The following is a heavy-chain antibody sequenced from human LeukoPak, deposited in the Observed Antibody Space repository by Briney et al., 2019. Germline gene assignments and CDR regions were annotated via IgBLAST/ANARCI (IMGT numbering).Heavy chain of an antibody. Sequence: GGSLRLSCAASGFTFSSYWMHWVRQAPGKGLVWVSVIYSGGKTYYADSVKGRFTISRDNSKNTLYLQMNSLRAEDTAVYYCARGVANYYDSSGYQNWGQGTLVTVSS. J-gene: IGHJ4*02. CDR2: IYSGGKT. CDR1: GFTFSSYW. V-gene: IGHV3-53*01. D-gene: IGHD3-22*01. CDR3: ARGVANYYDSSGYQN.